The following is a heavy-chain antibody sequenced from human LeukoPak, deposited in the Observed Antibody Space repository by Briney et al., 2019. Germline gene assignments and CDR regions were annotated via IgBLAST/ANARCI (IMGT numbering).Heavy chain of an antibody. CDR3: AKDSRVVVVPSTIEY. Sequence: GGSLRLSCAASEFTFSNDGMSWVRQAPGKGLEWVSTISATGDSTYYADSVKGRFTISRDNSKNTLFLQMNSLRVEDTAVYYCAKDSRVVVVPSTIEYWGQGTLVTVSS. D-gene: IGHD2-2*02. CDR1: EFTFSNDG. CDR2: ISATGDST. V-gene: IGHV3-23*01. J-gene: IGHJ4*02.